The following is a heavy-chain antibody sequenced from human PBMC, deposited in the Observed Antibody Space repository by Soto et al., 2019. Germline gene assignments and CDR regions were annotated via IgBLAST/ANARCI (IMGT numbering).Heavy chain of an antibody. J-gene: IGHJ6*02. Sequence: QVQLQESGPGLVKPSETLSLTCTVSGGSVSSGSYYWSWIRQPPGKGLEWIGYIYYSGSTNYNPSLQSRVTISVDTSKNQFSLKLSSVTAADTAVYYCARRVGYSREHYYGMDVWGQGTTVTVSS. D-gene: IGHD5-12*01. CDR3: ARRVGYSREHYYGMDV. V-gene: IGHV4-61*01. CDR1: GGSVSSGSYY. CDR2: IYYSGST.